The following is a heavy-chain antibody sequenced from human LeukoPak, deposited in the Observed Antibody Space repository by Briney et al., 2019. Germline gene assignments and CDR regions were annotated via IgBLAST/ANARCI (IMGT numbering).Heavy chain of an antibody. Sequence: GGSLRLSCAASGFTFSDYYMSWIRQVPGKGLEWVSYISSSSSYTNYADSVKGRFTISRENAKNSLYLQMNSLRAEDTAVYYCARVYSDGYNSYFDYWGQGTLVTVSS. CDR3: ARVYSDGYNSYFDY. D-gene: IGHD5-24*01. CDR1: GFTFSDYY. CDR2: ISSSSSYT. J-gene: IGHJ4*02. V-gene: IGHV3-11*05.